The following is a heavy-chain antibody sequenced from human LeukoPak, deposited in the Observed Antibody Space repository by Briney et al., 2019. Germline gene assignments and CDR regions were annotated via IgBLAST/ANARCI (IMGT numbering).Heavy chain of an antibody. CDR3: ARDQRIGGSQIFDY. J-gene: IGHJ4*02. Sequence: PGGSLRLSCAASGFTFSSYAMHWVRQAPGKGLEWVAVISYDGSNKYYADSVKGRFTISRDNSKNTLYLQMNSLRAEDTAVYYCARDQRIGGSQIFDYWGQGTLVTVSS. V-gene: IGHV3-30-3*01. D-gene: IGHD6-25*01. CDR2: ISYDGSNK. CDR1: GFTFSSYA.